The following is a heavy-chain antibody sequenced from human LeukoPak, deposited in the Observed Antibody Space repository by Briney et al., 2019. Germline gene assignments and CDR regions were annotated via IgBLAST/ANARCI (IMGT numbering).Heavy chain of an antibody. D-gene: IGHD4-23*01. CDR1: GFSFSNYA. V-gene: IGHV3-23*01. CDR2: IRGSGGST. Sequence: GGSLRLSCAAFGFSFSNYAMNWVRQAPGKGLEWVSGIRGSGGSTYYADSVKGRFTISRDNSKNTLYLQMNSLRAEDTDVYYCANKYGGNPGNAFDIWGQGTMVTVSS. J-gene: IGHJ3*02. CDR3: ANKYGGNPGNAFDI.